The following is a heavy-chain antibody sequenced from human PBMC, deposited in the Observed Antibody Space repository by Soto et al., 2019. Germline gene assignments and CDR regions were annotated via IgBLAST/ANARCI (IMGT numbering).Heavy chain of an antibody. D-gene: IGHD3-3*01. CDR2: INPNSGAT. J-gene: IGHJ4*02. CDR1: GYTFSDYY. V-gene: IGHV1-2*02. CDR3: ARAHRDFWSGNPPFDY. Sequence: ASVKVSCKASGYTFSDYYMHWLRQAPGQGLEWVGWINPNSGATDYAQRFRGRFTMTRDTSISTAYMDVTRLRSDDTAVYYCARAHRDFWSGNPPFDYWGQGTLVTVSS.